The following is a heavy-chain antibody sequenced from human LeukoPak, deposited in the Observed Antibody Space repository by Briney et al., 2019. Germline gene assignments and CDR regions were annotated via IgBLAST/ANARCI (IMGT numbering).Heavy chain of an antibody. CDR3: ARDYYGGYGGF. CDR2: ISGSGSTT. CDR1: GFTFSSYS. J-gene: IGHJ3*01. D-gene: IGHD4-23*01. V-gene: IGHV3-23*01. Sequence: GGSLRLSCAASGFTFSSYSMNWVRQAPGKGLEWVSAISGSGSTTYYADSVKGRFTISRDNSKNTLYLQMNSLRAEDTAVYYCARDYYGGYGGFWGQGTMVTVSS.